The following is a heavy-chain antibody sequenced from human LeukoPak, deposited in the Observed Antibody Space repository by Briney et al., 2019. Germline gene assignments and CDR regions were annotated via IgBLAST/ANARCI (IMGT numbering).Heavy chain of an antibody. CDR2: IYPGDSDT. Sequence: GESLKISCKGSGYSFTSYWIGWVRQMPVKGLEWMGIIYPGDSDTRYSPSFQGQVTISADKSISTAYLQWSSLKASDTAMYYCARGAPGYCSGGSCYWDWFDPWGQGTLVTVSS. J-gene: IGHJ5*02. V-gene: IGHV5-51*01. CDR1: GYSFTSYW. D-gene: IGHD2-15*01. CDR3: ARGAPGYCSGGSCYWDWFDP.